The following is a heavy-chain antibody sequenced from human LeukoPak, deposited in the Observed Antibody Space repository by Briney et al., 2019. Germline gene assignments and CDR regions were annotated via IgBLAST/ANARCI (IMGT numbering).Heavy chain of an antibody. V-gene: IGHV4-59*11. CDR1: GDSISMHY. Sequence: SETLSLTCSVSGDSISMHYWSWIRQPPGKGLEWIGYIYYSGSTNYNPSLKSRVTISVDTSKNQFSLKLSSVTAADTAVYYCARDARGYSSGWIGYNWFDPWGQGTLVTVSS. J-gene: IGHJ5*02. D-gene: IGHD6-19*01. CDR3: ARDARGYSSGWIGYNWFDP. CDR2: IYYSGST.